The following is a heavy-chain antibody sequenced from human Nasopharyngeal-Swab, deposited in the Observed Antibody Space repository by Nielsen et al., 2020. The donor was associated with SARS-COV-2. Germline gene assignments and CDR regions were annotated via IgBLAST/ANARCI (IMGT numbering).Heavy chain of an antibody. CDR2: IYPGDSDT. CDR1: GYSFSNYW. CDR3: AKTYYYGSGRTIWFDP. Sequence: GESLKISCKGSGYSFSNYWIAWVRQMPGKGLEWMGIIYPGDSDTRYSPSLQGQVTISADKSISTVYLQWSSLKASDTAMYYCAKTYYYGSGRTIWFDPWGQGTFVTVSS. D-gene: IGHD3-10*01. J-gene: IGHJ5*02. V-gene: IGHV5-51*01.